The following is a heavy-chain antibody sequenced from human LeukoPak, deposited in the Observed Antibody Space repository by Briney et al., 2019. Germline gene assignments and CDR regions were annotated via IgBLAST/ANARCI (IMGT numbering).Heavy chain of an antibody. J-gene: IGHJ3*02. Sequence: PGGSLRLSCAASEFTFSRYWMSWVRQAPGKGLEWVANINQDGSEKYYVDSVKGRFTVSGDNAKNSLYLQMNSLRAEDTAVYYCARDGRSEDRDAFDIWGQGTMVTVSS. D-gene: IGHD6-19*01. CDR1: EFTFSRYW. V-gene: IGHV3-7*01. CDR2: INQDGSEK. CDR3: ARDGRSEDRDAFDI.